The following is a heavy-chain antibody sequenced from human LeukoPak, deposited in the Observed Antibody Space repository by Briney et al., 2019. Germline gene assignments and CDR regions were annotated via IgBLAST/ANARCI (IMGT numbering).Heavy chain of an antibody. Sequence: GGSLRPSCAASEFTFSSYRMDWVRQAPGKGLEWVASISSGSIEIYYADAVKGRFTISRDNAKNSLYLQMSSLRGEDTAVYYCARGGYSHYDYWGPGTLVIVSS. J-gene: IGHJ4*02. CDR1: EFTFSSYR. CDR3: ARGGYSHYDY. V-gene: IGHV3-21*01. CDR2: ISSGSIEI. D-gene: IGHD6-13*01.